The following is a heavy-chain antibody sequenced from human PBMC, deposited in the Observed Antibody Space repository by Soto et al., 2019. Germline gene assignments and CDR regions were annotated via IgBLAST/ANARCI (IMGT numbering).Heavy chain of an antibody. V-gene: IGHV4-4*02. D-gene: IGHD2-8*02. CDR2: IYQSGST. Sequence: TSEHLSLTFAVSGGSISDSLWWNWVRQPPGKGLEWIGEIYQSGSTHYSPSLKSRVTISIDKSNNLLSLRLTSVTAADTAVYYCARPGHYYTGHSFGGLDSWGPGTTVTVSS. J-gene: IGHJ6*02. CDR1: GGSISDSLW. CDR3: ARPGHYYTGHSFGGLDS.